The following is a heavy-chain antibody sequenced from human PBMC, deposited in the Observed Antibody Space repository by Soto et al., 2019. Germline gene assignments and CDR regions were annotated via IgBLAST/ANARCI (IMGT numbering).Heavy chain of an antibody. Sequence: SETLSLTCTVSGGSVSSGSYYWTWMRQPPGKGLEWIGYMYYRGSPNYNPSLKSRVTVSVDTSKNQFSLKLTSVTAADTAVYYCARETSGSYFDSWGQGALVTVSS. CDR1: GGSVSSGSYY. CDR3: ARETSGSYFDS. V-gene: IGHV4-61*01. D-gene: IGHD3-10*01. CDR2: MYYRGSP. J-gene: IGHJ5*01.